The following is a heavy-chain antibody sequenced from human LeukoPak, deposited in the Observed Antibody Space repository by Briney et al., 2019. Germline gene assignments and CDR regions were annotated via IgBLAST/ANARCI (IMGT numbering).Heavy chain of an antibody. D-gene: IGHD3-10*01. CDR3: ARGSNRFLYYYARGSDY. V-gene: IGHV1-18*01. J-gene: IGHJ4*02. Sequence: ASVKVSCKASGYTFTSYGISWVRQAPGQGLEWMGWISAYNGNTNYAQKLQGRVTMTTDTSTSTAYMELRSLRSDDTAVYYCARGSNRFLYYYARGSDYWGQGTLVTVSS. CDR1: GYTFTSYG. CDR2: ISAYNGNT.